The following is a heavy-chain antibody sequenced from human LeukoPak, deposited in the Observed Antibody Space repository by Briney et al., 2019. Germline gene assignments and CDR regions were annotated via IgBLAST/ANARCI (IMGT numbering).Heavy chain of an antibody. CDR3: ARELDTVMVSGFDI. J-gene: IGHJ3*02. CDR2: INPNSGGT. V-gene: IGHV1-2*02. CDR1: GYTFFHYA. Sequence: ASVKVSCKASGYTFFHYAIHWVRQAPGHRLEWMGWINPNSGGTNYAQKFQGRVTMTRDTSISTAYMELSRLRSDDTAVYYCARELDTVMVSGFDIWGQGTMVTVSS. D-gene: IGHD5-18*01.